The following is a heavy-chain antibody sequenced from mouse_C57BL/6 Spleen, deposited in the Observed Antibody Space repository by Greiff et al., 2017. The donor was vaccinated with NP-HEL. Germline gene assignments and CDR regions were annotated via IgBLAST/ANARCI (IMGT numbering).Heavy chain of an antibody. CDR1: GFTFSSYA. J-gene: IGHJ4*01. D-gene: IGHD2-3*01. V-gene: IGHV5-9-1*02. Sequence: EVMLVESGEGLVKPGGSLKLSCAASGFTFSSYAMSWVCQTPEKRLEWVAYISSGGDYIYYADTVKGRFTISRDNARNTLYLQMSSLKSEDTAMYYCTRDLYDGDYYAMDYWGQGTSVTVSS. CDR2: ISSGGDYI. CDR3: TRDLYDGDYYAMDY.